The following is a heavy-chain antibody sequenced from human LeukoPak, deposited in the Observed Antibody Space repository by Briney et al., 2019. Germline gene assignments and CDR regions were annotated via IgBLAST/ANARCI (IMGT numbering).Heavy chain of an antibody. Sequence: GGSLRLSCAASGFTFSSYGMHWVRQAPGKGLEWVAVISHDGSNKYYADSVKGRFTISRDNSKNTLYLQMNSLRAEDTAVYYCARDDGIRTVDYWGQGTLVTVSS. CDR2: ISHDGSNK. D-gene: IGHD4-4*01. V-gene: IGHV3-30*03. J-gene: IGHJ4*02. CDR1: GFTFSSYG. CDR3: ARDDGIRTVDY.